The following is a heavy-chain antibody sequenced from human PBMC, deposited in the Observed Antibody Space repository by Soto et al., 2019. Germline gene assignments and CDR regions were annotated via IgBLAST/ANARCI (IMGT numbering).Heavy chain of an antibody. CDR3: AHILSGPMVQNYFDY. V-gene: IGHV2-5*02. J-gene: IGHJ4*02. CDR2: IYWDDDK. CDR1: GFSLSTSGVG. Sequence: SCPTLVNPTQTPTLTCTFSGFSLSTSGVGVGWIRQPPGKALEWLALIYWDDDKRYSPSLKSRLTITKDTSKNQVVLTMTNMDPVDTATYYCAHILSGPMVQNYFDYWGQGTLVTVSS. D-gene: IGHD3-10*01.